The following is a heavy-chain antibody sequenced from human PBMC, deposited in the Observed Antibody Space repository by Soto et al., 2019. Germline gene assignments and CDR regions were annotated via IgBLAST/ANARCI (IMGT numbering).Heavy chain of an antibody. CDR3: ARILITSYYYYGMAV. J-gene: IGHJ6*02. CDR2: ISAYNGNT. V-gene: IGHV1-18*01. Sequence: XTXYGISWVRQAPGQGLEWMGWISAYNGNTNYAQKLQGRVTMTTDTSTSTAYMELRSLRSDDTAVYYCARILITSYYYYGMAVWGQGTTVTVSS. D-gene: IGHD1-1*01. CDR1: XTXYG.